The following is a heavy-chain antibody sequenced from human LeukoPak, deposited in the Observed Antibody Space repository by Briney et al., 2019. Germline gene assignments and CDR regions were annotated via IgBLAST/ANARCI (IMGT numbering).Heavy chain of an antibody. CDR3: ARQWGRGSGSYLAY. CDR2: IYPGDSDT. CDR1: GYSFSSHW. J-gene: IGHJ4*02. D-gene: IGHD3-10*01. Sequence: GESLKISCKGSGYSFSSHWIAWVRQMPGKGLDWMGVIYPGDSDTTYSRSFQGQVTISVDKSISTAYLQWGSLRASDTAMYYCARQWGRGSGSYLAYWGQGTVVTVSS. V-gene: IGHV5-51*01.